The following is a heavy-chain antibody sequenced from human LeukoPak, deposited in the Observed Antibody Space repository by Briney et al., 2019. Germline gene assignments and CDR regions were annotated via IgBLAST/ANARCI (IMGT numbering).Heavy chain of an antibody. Sequence: PGGSLRLSCAASGFTFSSYAMSWVRQAPGKGLEWVSAISGSGGSTYYADSVKGRFTISRDNSKNTLYLQMNSLRAEDTAVYYCAKDSPAITMIVEVITPYFDYWGQGTLVTVSS. CDR1: GFTFSSYA. J-gene: IGHJ4*02. V-gene: IGHV3-23*01. D-gene: IGHD3-22*01. CDR2: ISGSGGST. CDR3: AKDSPAITMIVEVITPYFDY.